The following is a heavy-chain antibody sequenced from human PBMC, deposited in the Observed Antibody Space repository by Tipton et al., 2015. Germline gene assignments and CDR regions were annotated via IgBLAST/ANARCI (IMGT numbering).Heavy chain of an antibody. J-gene: IGHJ4*02. CDR2: IYNSGST. CDR1: DGSISDDY. Sequence: TLSLTCTVSDGSISDDYWNWIRQPPGKGLEWIGYIYNSGSTNYNPSLKSRVTISVDTSKNQFSLKLSSVTAADAAVYYCAGSNYDLLTGYSRSFDYWGRGTLVTVSS. D-gene: IGHD3-9*01. V-gene: IGHV4-4*08. CDR3: AGSNYDLLTGYSRSFDY.